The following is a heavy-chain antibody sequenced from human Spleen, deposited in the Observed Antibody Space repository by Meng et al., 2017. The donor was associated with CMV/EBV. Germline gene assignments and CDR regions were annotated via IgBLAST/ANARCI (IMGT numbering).Heavy chain of an antibody. CDR2: IRSKAYNYAA. Sequence: GESLKISCAASGFTFSGSTMHWVRQASGKGLEWLGRIRSKAYNYAAAYVPSVKGRLTISRDNAKNSLFLQMNSLRAEDTGVYYCARDGIYDFWNRDVDYYYGLDVWGQGTTVTVSS. D-gene: IGHD3-3*01. J-gene: IGHJ6*02. V-gene: IGHV3-73*01. CDR1: GFTFSGST. CDR3: ARDGIYDFWNRDVDYYYGLDV.